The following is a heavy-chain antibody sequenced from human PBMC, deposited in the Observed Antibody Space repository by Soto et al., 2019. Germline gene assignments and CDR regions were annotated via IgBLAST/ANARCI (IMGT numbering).Heavy chain of an antibody. CDR3: ARGRSGWYSHLYFDY. J-gene: IGHJ4*02. D-gene: IGHD6-19*01. Sequence: QVQLQQRGAGLLKPSETLSLTCAVYGGSFSGYYWSWIRQPPGKGLEWIGEINHSGSTNYNPSLKSRVTISVDTSKNQFSLKLSSVTAADTAVYYCARGRSGWYSHLYFDYWGQGTLVTVSS. CDR1: GGSFSGYY. V-gene: IGHV4-34*01. CDR2: INHSGST.